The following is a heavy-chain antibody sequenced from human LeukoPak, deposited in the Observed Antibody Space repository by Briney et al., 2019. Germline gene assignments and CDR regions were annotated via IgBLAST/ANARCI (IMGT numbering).Heavy chain of an antibody. J-gene: IGHJ3*02. Sequence: GASVKVSCKASGYRFSNFGITWVRQAPGQGLEWMGWTSPYDDNPEYAKKFQGRVTMTTDTSTSTAYMELRSLRPDDPAMYYCAKVDPPIVAGARGDAFEIWGQGTLVTVSS. CDR3: AKVDPPIVAGARGDAFEI. V-gene: IGHV1-18*01. CDR1: GYRFSNFG. D-gene: IGHD1-26*01. CDR2: TSPYDDNP.